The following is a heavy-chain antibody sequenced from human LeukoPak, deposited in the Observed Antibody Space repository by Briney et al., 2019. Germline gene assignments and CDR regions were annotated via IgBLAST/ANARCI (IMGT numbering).Heavy chain of an antibody. CDR1: GFTFSTYR. J-gene: IGHJ4*02. Sequence: GGSLRLSCAASGFTFSTYRMTWVRQAPGKGLEWVANIKQDGSEKHYVDSVKGRFTISRDNAKNSLYLQMNSLRAEDTALYYCAKDIYGGNWPNDYWGQGTLVTVSS. V-gene: IGHV3-7*01. D-gene: IGHD4-23*01. CDR2: IKQDGSEK. CDR3: AKDIYGGNWPNDY.